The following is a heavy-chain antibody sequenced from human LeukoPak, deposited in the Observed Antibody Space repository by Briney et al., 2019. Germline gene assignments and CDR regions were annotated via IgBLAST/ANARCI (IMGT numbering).Heavy chain of an antibody. CDR3: AKGTGRYWTFFDS. J-gene: IGHJ4*02. CDR2: TSWNSGSI. V-gene: IGHV3-9*01. D-gene: IGHD1-26*01. CDR1: GFTFDDYA. Sequence: QPGRSLRLSCAASGFTFDDYAMHWVRLAPGKGLEWVSGTSWNSGSIDYAASVKGRFTISRDNAKNSLYLQMNSLRPEDTALFYCAKGTGRYWTFFDSWGLGTQVTVSS.